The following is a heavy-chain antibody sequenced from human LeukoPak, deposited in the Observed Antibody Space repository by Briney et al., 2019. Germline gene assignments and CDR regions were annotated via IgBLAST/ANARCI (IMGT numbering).Heavy chain of an antibody. Sequence: IPSETLSLTCTVSGGSINRYYWSWIRQTPGKGLEWIGFISYTGSTEYYPSLKSRVTISVDTSKNQFSLKLSSVTAADTAVYYCARQSRQWLVYYYYYYMDVWGKGTTVTISS. CDR3: ARQSRQWLVYYYYYYMDV. V-gene: IGHV4-59*08. CDR2: ISYTGST. CDR1: GGSINRYY. J-gene: IGHJ6*03. D-gene: IGHD6-19*01.